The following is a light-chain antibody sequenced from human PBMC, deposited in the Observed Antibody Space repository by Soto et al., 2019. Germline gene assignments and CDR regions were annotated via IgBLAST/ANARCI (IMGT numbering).Light chain of an antibody. CDR1: QTIGTW. CDR2: RAS. V-gene: IGKV1-5*03. J-gene: IGKJ1*01. CDR3: QQYDAYRT. Sequence: DIQMTQSPSTLSASVGDRVTITCRASQTIGTWLAWYQQKPGKAPKVLIYRASKLQSGVPSRFSGSGSGTEFTLTISSLQPDDFATYYCQQYDAYRTFGQGTSGYQT.